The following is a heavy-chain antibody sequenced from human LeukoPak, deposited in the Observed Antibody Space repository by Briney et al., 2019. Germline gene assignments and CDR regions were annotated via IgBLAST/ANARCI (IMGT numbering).Heavy chain of an antibody. CDR2: INPNSGGT. Sequence: RASVKVSCKASGYTFTSYAMNWVRQAPGQGLEWMGWINPNSGGTNYAQKFQGRVTMTRDTSISTAYMELSRLRSDDTAVYYCARVLFPDSSSWPFDYWGQGTLVTVSS. J-gene: IGHJ4*02. CDR3: ARVLFPDSSSWPFDY. D-gene: IGHD6-13*01. CDR1: GYTFTSYA. V-gene: IGHV1-2*02.